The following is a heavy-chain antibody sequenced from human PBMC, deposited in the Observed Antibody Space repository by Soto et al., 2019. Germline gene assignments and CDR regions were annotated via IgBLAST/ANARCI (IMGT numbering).Heavy chain of an antibody. D-gene: IGHD3-10*01. V-gene: IGHV4-31*03. Sequence: SETLSLTCTVSGGSISSGGYYWSWIRQHPGKGLEWIGYIYYSGSTYYNPSLKSRVTISVDTSKNQFSLKLSSVTAADTAVYYCARDRRDYYGSGSYRYFDYWGQGTLVTVSS. CDR1: GGSISSGGYY. CDR3: ARDRRDYYGSGSYRYFDY. J-gene: IGHJ4*02. CDR2: IYYSGST.